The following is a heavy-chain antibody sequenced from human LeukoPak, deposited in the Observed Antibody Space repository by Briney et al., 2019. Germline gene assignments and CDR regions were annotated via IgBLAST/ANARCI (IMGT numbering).Heavy chain of an antibody. D-gene: IGHD3-10*01. CDR2: ISSSSSAM. CDR1: GFTFSSYS. CDR3: ARGSGNSFDY. V-gene: IGHV3-48*02. Sequence: PGGSLRLSCAASGFTFSSYSMNWVRQAPGKGLEWVSYISSSSSAMYYADSMKGRFTISRDNAKNSLCLQMNNLRDEDTAVYYCARGSGNSFDYWGQGALVTVSS. J-gene: IGHJ4*02.